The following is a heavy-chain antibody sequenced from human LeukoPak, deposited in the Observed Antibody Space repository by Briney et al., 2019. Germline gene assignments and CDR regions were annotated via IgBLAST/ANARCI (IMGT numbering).Heavy chain of an antibody. D-gene: IGHD2-15*01. CDR3: ARDLGYCSGGSCCSLPYN. Sequence: EASVKVSCKASGGTFSTYAISWLRQAPGHGLEWMGGIIPIFGTANYAQKFQGRVTTTADESTSTAYMELSSLRSEDTAVYYCARDLGYCSGGSCCSLPYNWGQGTLVTVSS. J-gene: IGHJ4*02. V-gene: IGHV1-69*13. CDR2: IIPIFGTA. CDR1: GGTFSTYA.